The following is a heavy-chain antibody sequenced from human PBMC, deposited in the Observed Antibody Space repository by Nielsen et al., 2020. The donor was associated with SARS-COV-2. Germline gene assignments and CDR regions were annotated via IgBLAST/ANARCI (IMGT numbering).Heavy chain of an antibody. V-gene: IGHV3-48*03. Sequence: GESLKISCAASGFTFSSYEMNWVRQAPGKGLEWVSYISSSGSTIYYADSVKGRFTISRDNAKNSLYLQMNSLRAEDTAVYYCARDGGDSSGYESYFDYWGQGTLVTVSS. CDR1: GFTFSSYE. CDR3: ARDGGDSSGYESYFDY. D-gene: IGHD3-22*01. J-gene: IGHJ4*02. CDR2: ISSSGSTI.